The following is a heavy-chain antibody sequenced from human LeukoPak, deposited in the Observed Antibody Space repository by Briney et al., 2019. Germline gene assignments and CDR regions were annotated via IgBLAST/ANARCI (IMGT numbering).Heavy chain of an antibody. J-gene: IGHJ3*02. D-gene: IGHD5-24*01. CDR1: GGSFSGYY. Sequence: PSETLSLTCAVYGGSFSGYYWSWIRQPPGKGLEWIGEINHSGSTNYNPSLKSRVTISVDTSKNQFSLKLSSVTAADTAVYYCAGANSVEMATFDAFDIWGHGTMVTVSS. CDR3: AGANSVEMATFDAFDI. CDR2: INHSGST. V-gene: IGHV4-34*01.